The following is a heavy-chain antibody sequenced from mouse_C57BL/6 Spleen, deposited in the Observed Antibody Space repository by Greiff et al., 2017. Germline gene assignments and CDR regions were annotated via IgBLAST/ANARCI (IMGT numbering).Heavy chain of an antibody. Sequence: VQLQQSGAELVRPGTSVKVSCKASGYSFTDYLIEWVKQRPGQGLEWIGVLNPGSGGTSYNEKFKGKATLTADQSSSPAYMQLSSLAYEDAADYFCGRSDYYGSSYWDFDVWGTGTTVTVSS. CDR1: GYSFTDYL. J-gene: IGHJ1*03. D-gene: IGHD1-1*01. V-gene: IGHV1-54*01. CDR2: LNPGSGGT. CDR3: GRSDYYGSSYWDFDV.